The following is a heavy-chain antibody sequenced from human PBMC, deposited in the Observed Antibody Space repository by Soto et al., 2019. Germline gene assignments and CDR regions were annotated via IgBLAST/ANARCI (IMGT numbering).Heavy chain of an antibody. V-gene: IGHV1-69*01. CDR1: GGTFSSYA. CDR2: IIPIFGTA. J-gene: IGHJ6*02. CDR3: ANQKPGKLWVGSYGMDV. D-gene: IGHD5-18*01. Sequence: QVQLVQSGAEVKKPGSSVKVSCKASGGTFSSYAISWVRQAPGQGLEWMGGIIPIFGTANYAQKFQGRVMITADESTSTAYMELSSLRSEDTAVYYCANQKPGKLWVGSYGMDVWGQGTTVTVSS.